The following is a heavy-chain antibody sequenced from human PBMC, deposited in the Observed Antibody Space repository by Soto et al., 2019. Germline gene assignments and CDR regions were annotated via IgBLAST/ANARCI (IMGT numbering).Heavy chain of an antibody. CDR3: ARVPVIVVVPANYYYYYMDV. CDR2: ISAYNGNT. Sequence: GASVKVSCKASGYTFTSYGISWVRQAPGQGLEWMGWISAYNGNTNYAQKLQGRVTMTTDTSTSTAYMELRSLRSDDTAVYYCARVPVIVVVPANYYYYYMDVWGKGTTVTVSS. CDR1: GYTFTSYG. D-gene: IGHD2-2*01. J-gene: IGHJ6*03. V-gene: IGHV1-18*01.